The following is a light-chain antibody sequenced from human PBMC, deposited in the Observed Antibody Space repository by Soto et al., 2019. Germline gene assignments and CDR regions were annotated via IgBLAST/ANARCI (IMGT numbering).Light chain of an antibody. J-gene: IGLJ3*02. Sequence: QSALTQPASVSGSPGQSITISCTGTSSDVGSYNLVSWYQQHPGKAPKLMIYEGSKRPSGVSNRFSGSKSGNTASLTISGLQAEDEADYYCCSYAASGGWVFGGGTKLTVL. CDR1: SSDVGSYNL. CDR3: CSYAASGGWV. CDR2: EGS. V-gene: IGLV2-23*01.